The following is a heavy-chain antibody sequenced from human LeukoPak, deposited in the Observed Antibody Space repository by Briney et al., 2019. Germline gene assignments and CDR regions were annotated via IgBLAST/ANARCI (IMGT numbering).Heavy chain of an antibody. J-gene: IGHJ4*02. CDR3: ARETDSTLFDY. Sequence: GGFLRLSCTASGFTFSDYNMNWVRQAPGKGLEWVSYISSSGSTIYYADSMKGRFTISRDNAKNSLYLQMNSLRAEDTAVYYCARETDSTLFDYWGQGTLVTVSS. CDR2: ISSSGSTI. V-gene: IGHV3-48*03. D-gene: IGHD2-2*01. CDR1: GFTFSDYN.